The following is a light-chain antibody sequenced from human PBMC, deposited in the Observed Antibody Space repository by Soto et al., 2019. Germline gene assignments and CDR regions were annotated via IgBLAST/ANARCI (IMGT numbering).Light chain of an antibody. CDR1: QSVSSN. J-gene: IGKJ5*01. Sequence: EVVMTHSPDTLSVSPGESATLSFSASQSVSSNFAWHQQKPGQAPRILMYDASTRATGISARFSGSGSGTEFTLTISSLQSEDFAVYYCQQYHNWPITFGQGTRLEI. V-gene: IGKV3-15*01. CDR3: QQYHNWPIT. CDR2: DAS.